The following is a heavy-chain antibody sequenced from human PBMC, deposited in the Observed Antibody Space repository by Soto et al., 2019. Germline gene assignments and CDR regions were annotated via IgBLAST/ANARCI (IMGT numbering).Heavy chain of an antibody. Sequence: ASVKVSCKASGYTFTSYDIYWVRQATGQGLEWMGWMNPNTGNSGYAQKFQGRVTVTSDTSINTVYLELSSLRSGDTAVYFCARRAETNGWNGFGADKYYFDFWGQGTLVTVS. V-gene: IGHV1-8*01. CDR1: GYTFTSYD. CDR3: ARRAETNGWNGFGADKYYFDF. CDR2: MNPNTGNS. J-gene: IGHJ4*02. D-gene: IGHD1-1*01.